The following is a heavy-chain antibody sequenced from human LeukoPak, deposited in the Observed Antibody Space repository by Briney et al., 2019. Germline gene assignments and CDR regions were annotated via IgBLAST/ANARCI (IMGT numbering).Heavy chain of an antibody. CDR1: GGSISSYY. V-gene: IGHV4-4*07. Sequence: SETLSLTCTVSGGSISSYYWSWIRQPAGKGLEWIARIYTSGSTNYNPSLKSRVTMSVDTSKNQFSLKLSSVTAADTAVYYCARDQLTIFEVVNPDYYGMDVWGQGTTVTVSS. D-gene: IGHD3-3*01. J-gene: IGHJ6*02. CDR3: ARDQLTIFEVVNPDYYGMDV. CDR2: IYTSGST.